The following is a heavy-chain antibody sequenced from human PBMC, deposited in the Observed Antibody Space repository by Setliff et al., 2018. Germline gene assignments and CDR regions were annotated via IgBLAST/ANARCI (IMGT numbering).Heavy chain of an antibody. V-gene: IGHV3-30*02. D-gene: IGHD3-10*01. Sequence: GGSLRLSCAAYGFTFSDHYMDWVRQAPGKGLEWVAFIRYDGTNKYYADSVKGRFIISRDNSKNTLYLQMNSLRAEDTAVYYCASEKGSTMVRGVMAHWGQGTLVTVSS. CDR3: ASEKGSTMVRGVMAH. CDR1: GFTFSDHY. J-gene: IGHJ4*02. CDR2: IRYDGTNK.